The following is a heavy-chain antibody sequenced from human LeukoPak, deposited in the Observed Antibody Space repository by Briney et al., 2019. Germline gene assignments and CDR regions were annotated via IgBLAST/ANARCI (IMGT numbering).Heavy chain of an antibody. CDR2: ISAYNGNT. J-gene: IGHJ4*02. CDR1: GYTFTSYG. D-gene: IGHD3-22*01. Sequence: ASVKVSCKASGYTFTSYGISWVRQAPGQGLEWMGWISAYNGNTNYAQKLQGRVTMTTDTSTSTAYMELRSLRSDDTAVYYCARDPKKGIYDSSGYYDYWGQGTLVTVSS. CDR3: ARDPKKGIYDSSGYYDY. V-gene: IGHV1-18*01.